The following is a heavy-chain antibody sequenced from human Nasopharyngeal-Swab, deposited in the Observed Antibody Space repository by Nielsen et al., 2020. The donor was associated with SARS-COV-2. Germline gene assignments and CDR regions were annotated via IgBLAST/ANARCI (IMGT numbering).Heavy chain of an antibody. V-gene: IGHV3-74*01. CDR1: GFTFSYYW. CDR2: INSDGSSR. CDR3: ASGQWLVRVDY. Sequence: GESLKISCAASGFTFSYYWMHWVRQAPGKGLVWVSRINSDGSSRSYADSVKGRFTISRDNAKNTLYLQMNSLRAEDTAVYYCASGQWLVRVDYWGQGTLVTVSS. J-gene: IGHJ4*02. D-gene: IGHD6-19*01.